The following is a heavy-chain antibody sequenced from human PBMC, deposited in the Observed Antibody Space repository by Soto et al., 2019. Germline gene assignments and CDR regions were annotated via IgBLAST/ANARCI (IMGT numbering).Heavy chain of an antibody. V-gene: IGHV3-11*05. Sequence: QVQVVESGGASVKAGGSLRLSCVASGFTFDDFYMNWIRQAPGKGLEWVSYSDPSGTSTNYTDSVKGRFIISRDNAKESLYLEMKSLRAEDTAVYYCAKPLEWDRDWGGDVDYFDSWGQGTLVTVSS. D-gene: IGHD1-26*01. CDR3: AKPLEWDRDWGGDVDYFDS. CDR1: GFTFDDFY. J-gene: IGHJ4*02. CDR2: SDPSGTST.